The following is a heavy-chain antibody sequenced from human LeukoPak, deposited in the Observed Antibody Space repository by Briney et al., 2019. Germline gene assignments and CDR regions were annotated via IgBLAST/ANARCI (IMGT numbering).Heavy chain of an antibody. CDR3: ARAEYSGGDCYYFDY. D-gene: IGHD2-21*02. V-gene: IGHV1-69*05. J-gene: IGHJ4*02. CDR2: IIPIFGTA. Sequence: GASVKVSCKASGGTFSSYAISWVRQAPGQGLEWMGGIIPIFGTANYAQKFQGRVTITTDESTSTAYMELSSLRSEDTAVYYCARAEYSGGDCYYFDYWGQGTLVTVSS. CDR1: GGTFSSYA.